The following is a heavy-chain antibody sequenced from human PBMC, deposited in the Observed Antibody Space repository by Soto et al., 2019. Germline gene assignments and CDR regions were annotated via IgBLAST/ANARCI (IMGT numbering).Heavy chain of an antibody. CDR2: IYYSGST. CDR3: ARDADFWSGSPYYYYGMDV. Sequence: SETLSLTCTVSGGSISSGDYYWSWIRQPPGKGLEWIGYIYYSGSTYYNPSLKSRVTISVDTSKNQFSLKLSSVTAADTAVYYCARDADFWSGSPYYYYGMDVWGQGTTATVSS. J-gene: IGHJ6*02. CDR1: GGSISSGDYY. D-gene: IGHD3-3*01. V-gene: IGHV4-30-4*01.